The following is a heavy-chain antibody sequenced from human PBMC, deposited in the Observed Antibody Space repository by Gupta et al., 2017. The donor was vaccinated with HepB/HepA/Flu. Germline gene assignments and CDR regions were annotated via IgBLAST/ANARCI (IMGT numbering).Heavy chain of an antibody. CDR2: IIPILGIA. D-gene: IGHD3-22*01. V-gene: IGHV1-69*04. CDR3: ARDDHYESSGYLDY. J-gene: IGHJ4*02. CDR1: GGTFSSYA. Sequence: QVPLVQSVAEVKKPGSSCKVSCKASGGTFSSYAISWVRQAPGQGLEWMGRIIPILGIANYAQKFQGRVTITADKSTSTAYMELSSLRSEDTAVYYCARDDHYESSGYLDYWGQGTLVTVSS.